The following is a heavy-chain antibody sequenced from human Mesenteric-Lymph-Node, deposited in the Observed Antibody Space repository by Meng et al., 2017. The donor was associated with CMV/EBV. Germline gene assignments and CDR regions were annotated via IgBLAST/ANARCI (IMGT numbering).Heavy chain of an antibody. CDR3: AKDLGGTHYNHSYYGMDD. D-gene: IGHD1-26*01. CDR2: VSVGGDT. Sequence: GESLKISCAASGFTFISTFSNYAMNWVRQAPGKGLEWVSTVSVGGDTYYAESVKGRFTISRDNSKNTLYLQMNSLRAEDTAIYYCAKDLGGTHYNHSYYGMDDWGQGTTVTVSS. CDR1: GFTFISTFSNYA. V-gene: IGHV3-23*01. J-gene: IGHJ6*02.